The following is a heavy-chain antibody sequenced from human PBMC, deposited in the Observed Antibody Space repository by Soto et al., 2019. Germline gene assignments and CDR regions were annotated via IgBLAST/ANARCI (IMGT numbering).Heavy chain of an antibody. CDR1: GGSSSGWY. J-gene: IGHJ4*02. CDR2: ISSGST. D-gene: IGHD2-15*01. V-gene: IGHV4-34*01. CDR3: SSGPYSRGIGATNPSN. Sequence: SETLSLTCAVYGGSSSGWYWTWIRQSPVKGLEWIGEISSGSTNYNPSLKSRVTISADLSQNQFSLKLTPVTAAAPAISYFSSGPYSRGIGATNPSNWGQGTQVTVSS.